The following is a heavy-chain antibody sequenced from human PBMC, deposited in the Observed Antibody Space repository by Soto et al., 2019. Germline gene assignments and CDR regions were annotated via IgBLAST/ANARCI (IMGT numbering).Heavy chain of an antibody. V-gene: IGHV3-74*01. D-gene: IGHD2-15*01. CDR1: GFTFTDYW. CDR3: ARDQIVVVVAATPYYYYGMDV. CDR2: INSDGSRT. Sequence: PGGSLRLSCAAPGFTFTDYWTHWVRQAPGKGLVWVSRINSDGSRTSYADSVKGRFTISRDNAKNSLYLQMNSLRAEDTAVYYCARDQIVVVVAATPYYYYGMDVWGQGTTVTVSS. J-gene: IGHJ6*02.